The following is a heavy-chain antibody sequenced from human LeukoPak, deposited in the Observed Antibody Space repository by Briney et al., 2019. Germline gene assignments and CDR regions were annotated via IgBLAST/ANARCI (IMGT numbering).Heavy chain of an antibody. J-gene: IGHJ6*03. Sequence: SETLSLTCAVYGGSFSGYYWSWIRQPPGKGLEWIGEINHSGSTNYNLSLKSRVTISVDTSKNQFSLKLSSVTAADTAVYYCAVLRKNYYYYMDVWGKGTTVTISS. CDR1: GGSFSGYY. D-gene: IGHD4-17*01. V-gene: IGHV4-34*01. CDR2: INHSGST. CDR3: AVLRKNYYYYMDV.